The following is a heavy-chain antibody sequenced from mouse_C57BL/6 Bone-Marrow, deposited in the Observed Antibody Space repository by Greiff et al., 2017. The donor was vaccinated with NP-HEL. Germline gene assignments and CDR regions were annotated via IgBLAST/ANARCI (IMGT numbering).Heavy chain of an antibody. D-gene: IGHD3-2*02. CDR1: GYTFTSYW. V-gene: IGHV1-5*01. CDR3: TRLAQATYAMDY. J-gene: IGHJ4*01. CDR2: IYPGNSDT. Sequence: VQLQQSGTVLARPGASVKMSCKTSGYTFTSYWMHWVKQRPGQGLEWIGAIYPGNSDTSYNQKFKGKAKLTAVTSASTAYMELSSLTNEDSAVYYCTRLAQATYAMDYWGQGTSVTVSS.